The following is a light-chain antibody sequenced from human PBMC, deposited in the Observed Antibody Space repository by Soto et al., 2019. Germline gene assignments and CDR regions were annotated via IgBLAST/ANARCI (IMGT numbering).Light chain of an antibody. Sequence: DGQMTQSPPTLSASVGDRVTITCRASQSISRWLAWYQQKPGKAPNLLVYDASSLDFGVPSRFSGGGSGTEFTLTISSLQPDDFGTYYCQQYKTSWTFGQGCKVAIK. CDR3: QQYKTSWT. V-gene: IGKV1-5*01. J-gene: IGKJ1*01. CDR2: DAS. CDR1: QSISRW.